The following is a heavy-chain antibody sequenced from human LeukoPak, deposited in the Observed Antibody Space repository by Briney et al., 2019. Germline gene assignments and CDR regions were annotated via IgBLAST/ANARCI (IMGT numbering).Heavy chain of an antibody. CDR2: IHPTDGST. Sequence: ASVKVSCKTSGYTFSTYYMHWVRQAPGQGLEWLGIIHPTDGSTSYTQKIQGRVTMTRDTATGTVYLELSSLRSEDTAVYWCARANGGGLVYWGQGNLITVSS. V-gene: IGHV1-46*01. CDR3: ARANGGGLVY. D-gene: IGHD3-10*01. J-gene: IGHJ4*02. CDR1: GYTFSTYY.